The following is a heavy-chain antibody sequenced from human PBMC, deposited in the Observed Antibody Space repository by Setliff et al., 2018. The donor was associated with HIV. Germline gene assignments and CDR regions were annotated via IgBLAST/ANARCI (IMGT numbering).Heavy chain of an antibody. D-gene: IGHD2-21*01. CDR1: GGSIWNYY. CDR2: IYYSGST. CDR3: ARQVTVVGYLGTAAGSFNY. V-gene: IGHV4-39*01. J-gene: IGHJ4*02. Sequence: PSETLSRTCTVSGGSIWNYYWSWIRQPPGKGLEWIGTIYYSGSTYYNPSLKSRVTISTDTSKNQFSLKLRSVTAADTAVYYCARQVTVVGYLGTAAGSFNYWGPGTLVTVSS.